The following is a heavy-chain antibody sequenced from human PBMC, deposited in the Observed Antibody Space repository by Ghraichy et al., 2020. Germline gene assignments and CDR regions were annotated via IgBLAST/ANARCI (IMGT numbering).Heavy chain of an antibody. D-gene: IGHD5-12*01. CDR3: ASGYSASDLWPAFDL. CDR1: GFTFINYD. J-gene: IGHJ3*01. CDR2: ITASSANT. V-gene: IGHV3-23*01. Sequence: LSLTCAASGFTFINYDMSWVRQTPGKGLEWVSAITASSANTYYGDSMKSRLIISRDNSKNTLSLQMNSLSAEDTAVYFCASGYSASDLWPAFDLWGQGTTVTVSS.